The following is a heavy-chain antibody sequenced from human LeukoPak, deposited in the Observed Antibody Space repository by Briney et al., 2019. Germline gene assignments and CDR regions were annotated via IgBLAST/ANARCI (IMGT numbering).Heavy chain of an antibody. D-gene: IGHD3-22*01. CDR2: ITSSGSTI. Sequence: GGSLSLPWAASWFTFSDYYMRWIRQAPGKGLEWGSYITSSGSTIYYPHPVKGRFTISRDNAKDSRYLQMKSLRAEDTAVYYGERDEGDNSGYYYGHWGQGTLVTVSS. CDR3: ERDEGDNSGYYYGH. CDR1: WFTFSDYY. J-gene: IGHJ1*01. V-gene: IGHV3-11*04.